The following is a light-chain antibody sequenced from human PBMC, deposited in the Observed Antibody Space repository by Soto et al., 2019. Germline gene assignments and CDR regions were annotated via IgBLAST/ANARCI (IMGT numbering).Light chain of an antibody. Sequence: QSVLTQPPSASGTHGQRVTLSCSGSGSNIGSNSVSWYQQLPGTAPKLLVYTNSQRSSGVPDRFSGSKSGTSASLAISGLLAEDEAGYYCATWDDSLNGVRFGGGTKVTVL. CDR1: GSNIGSNS. CDR3: ATWDDSLNGVR. V-gene: IGLV1-44*01. CDR2: TNS. J-gene: IGLJ2*01.